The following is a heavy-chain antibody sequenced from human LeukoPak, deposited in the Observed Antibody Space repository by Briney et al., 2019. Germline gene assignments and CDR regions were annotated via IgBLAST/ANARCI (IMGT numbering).Heavy chain of an antibody. D-gene: IGHD6-13*01. CDR2: INTDGSTT. Sequence: GGSLRLSCAASGFTFSNYWMHWVRQVPGKGLVWVSRINTDGSTTSYADSVRGRFTISRDNAKNTLYLQMNSLRPEDTAVYLCAKDKYSPVRSMSEAAYYFDFWGPGTLVTVSS. CDR3: AKDKYSPVRSMSEAAYYFDF. V-gene: IGHV3-74*01. J-gene: IGHJ4*02. CDR1: GFTFSNYW.